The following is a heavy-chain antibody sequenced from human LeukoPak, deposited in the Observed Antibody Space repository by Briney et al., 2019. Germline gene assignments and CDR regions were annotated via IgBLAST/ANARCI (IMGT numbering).Heavy chain of an antibody. CDR2: INHSGST. CDR3: ARGTVTTFYYCYGMDV. CDR1: GGSFSGYY. V-gene: IGHV4-34*01. D-gene: IGHD4-11*01. J-gene: IGHJ6*02. Sequence: PSETLSLTCAVYGGSFSGYYWSWIRQPPGKGLEWIGEINHSGSTNYNPSLKSRVTISVDTSKNQFSLKLSSVTAADTAVYYCARGTVTTFYYCYGMDVWGQGTTVTVSS.